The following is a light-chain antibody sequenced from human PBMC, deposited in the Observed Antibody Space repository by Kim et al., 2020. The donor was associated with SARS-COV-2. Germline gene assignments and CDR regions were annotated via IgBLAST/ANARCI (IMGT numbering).Light chain of an antibody. CDR1: NIGSKS. CDR3: QVWDSSTAVV. V-gene: IGLV3-9*01. Sequence: VALGQTDRITCGGNNIGSKSVHWYQQNPGQAPVLVIYRDSNRPSGIPERFSGSNSGNTATLTISRAQAGDESVYYCQVWDSSTAVVFGGGTQLTVL. CDR2: RDS. J-gene: IGLJ2*01.